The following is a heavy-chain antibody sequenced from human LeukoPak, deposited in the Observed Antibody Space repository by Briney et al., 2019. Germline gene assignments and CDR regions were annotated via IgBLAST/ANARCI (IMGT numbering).Heavy chain of an antibody. Sequence: GGCLRLSCAASGFTIGNNGLSWLRQAPGKGLEWVSDMSGAGNTYYAESVKGRFTISRDNSKNTLYLQMNSLRAGDTALYYASGHGYNSYWGQGTLVAVSS. CDR1: GFTIGNNG. J-gene: IGHJ4*02. V-gene: IGHV3-23*01. CDR3: SGHGYNSY. CDR2: MSGAGNT. D-gene: IGHD5-24*01.